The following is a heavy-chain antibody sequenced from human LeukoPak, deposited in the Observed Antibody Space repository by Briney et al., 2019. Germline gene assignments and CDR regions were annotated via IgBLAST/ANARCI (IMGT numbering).Heavy chain of an antibody. CDR3: ARQALWFFDH. V-gene: IGHV4-39*01. D-gene: IGHD2-21*01. CDR1: GFTVSSNY. CDR2: ISYGGST. J-gene: IGHJ4*02. Sequence: GSLRLSCAASGFTVSSNYMSWVRQPPGRGLEWIGSISYGGSTYYSPSLESRVTISLDTSKNQFSLKLSSMTAADTAVYYCARQALWFFDHWGQGTLVTVSS.